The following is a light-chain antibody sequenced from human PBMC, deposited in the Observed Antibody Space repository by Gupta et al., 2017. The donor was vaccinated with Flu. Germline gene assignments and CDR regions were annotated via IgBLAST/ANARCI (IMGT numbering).Light chain of an antibody. CDR2: QYD. J-gene: IGLJ3*02. Sequence: TVTISSTRSSGDVASAFVQWLRQRPGSSPTTVIYQYDERPSGVPARFSGSIDTSSNSASLVISGLMTEDEADYYCQSYDGANWVFGGGTKLTVL. CDR3: QSYDGANWV. CDR1: SGDVASAF. V-gene: IGLV6-57*01.